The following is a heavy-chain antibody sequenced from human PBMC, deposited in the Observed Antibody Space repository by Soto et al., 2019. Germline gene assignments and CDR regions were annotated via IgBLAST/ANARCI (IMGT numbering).Heavy chain of an antibody. CDR1: GFTFSSYA. V-gene: IGHV3-30-3*01. CDR3: ARGLISYYYGMDV. Sequence: PVGSLRLSCAASGFTFSSYAMHWVRQAPGKGLEWVAVISYDGSNKYYADSVKGRFTISRDNSKNTLYLQMNSLRAEDTAVYYCARGLISYYYGMDVWGQGTTVTVS. CDR2: ISYDGSNK. D-gene: IGHD3-16*01. J-gene: IGHJ6*02.